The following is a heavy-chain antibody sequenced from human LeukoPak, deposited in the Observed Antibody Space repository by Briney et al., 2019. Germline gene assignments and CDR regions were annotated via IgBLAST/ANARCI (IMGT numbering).Heavy chain of an antibody. CDR3: AKDIADNLTGFDY. V-gene: IGHV3-9*01. CDR2: ISWNSGSI. CDR1: GFTFDDYA. Sequence: GGSLRLSCAASGFTFDDYAMHWVRQAPGKGLEWVSGISWNSGSIGYADSVKGRFTISRDNAKNSLYLQMNSLRAEDTALYYCAKDIADNLTGFDYWGQGTLVTVSS. J-gene: IGHJ4*02. D-gene: IGHD3-9*01.